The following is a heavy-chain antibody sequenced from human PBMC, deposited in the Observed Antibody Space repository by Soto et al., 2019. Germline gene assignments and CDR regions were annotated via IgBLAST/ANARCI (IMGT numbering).Heavy chain of an antibody. CDR3: AKDPPWPHCSGGSCFLFDY. J-gene: IGHJ4*02. Sequence: GGSLRLSCAASGFTFSSYAMSWVRQAPGKGLEWVSAISGSGGSTYYADSVKGRFTISRDNSKNTLYLQMNSLRAEDTAVYYCAKDPPWPHCSGGSCFLFDYWGQGTLVTVSS. CDR1: GFTFSSYA. D-gene: IGHD2-15*01. CDR2: ISGSGGST. V-gene: IGHV3-23*01.